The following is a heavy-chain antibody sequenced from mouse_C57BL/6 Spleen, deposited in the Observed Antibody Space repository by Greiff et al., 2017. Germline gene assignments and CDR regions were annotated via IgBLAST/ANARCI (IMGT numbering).Heavy chain of an antibody. V-gene: IGHV1-55*01. D-gene: IGHD2-5*01. CDR2: IYPGSGST. J-gene: IGHJ4*01. CDR3: ARCYSNSYAMDY. Sequence: QVQLQKPGAELVKPGASVKMSCKASGYTFTSYWITWVKQRPGQGLEWIGDIYPGSGSTNYNEKFKSKATLTVDTSSITAYMQLSSLTSEDSAVYYCARCYSNSYAMDYWGQGTSVTVSS. CDR1: GYTFTSYW.